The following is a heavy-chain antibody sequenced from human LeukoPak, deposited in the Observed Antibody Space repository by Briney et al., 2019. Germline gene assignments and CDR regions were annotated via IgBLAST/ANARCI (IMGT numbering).Heavy chain of an antibody. CDR1: EFTFSTYS. CDR2: ITSSSSNI. D-gene: IGHD2-2*01. CDR3: ARDRVLAAIHDAFDI. J-gene: IGHJ3*02. V-gene: IGHV3-21*01. Sequence: PGGSLRLSCAASEFTFSTYSMNWVRQAPGKGLEWVSSITSSSSNIYYADSVKGRFTISRDNSKNSLYLQMNSLRAEDTAVYYCARDRVLAAIHDAFDIWGQGTMVTVSS.